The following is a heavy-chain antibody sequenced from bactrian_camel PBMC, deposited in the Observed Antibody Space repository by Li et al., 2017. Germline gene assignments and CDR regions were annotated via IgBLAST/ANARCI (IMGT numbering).Heavy chain of an antibody. J-gene: IGHJ7*01. CDR2: INSSGRST. V-gene: IGHV3S40*01. Sequence: DVQLVESGGGLVQPGGSLRVSCVASGYIGSYYMNWVRQAPGKGLEWVSDINSSGRSTNYADSVKGRFTISRDNAKNMVHLQMNSLKSEDTGVYYCVRPPHDDRDYWGNGTQVTVS. CDR1: GYIGSYY.